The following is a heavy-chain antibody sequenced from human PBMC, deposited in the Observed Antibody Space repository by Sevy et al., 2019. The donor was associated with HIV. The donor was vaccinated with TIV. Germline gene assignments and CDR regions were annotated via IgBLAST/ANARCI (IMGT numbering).Heavy chain of an antibody. Sequence: GGSLRLSCAASGFTFSSYAMHWVRQAPGKGLEWVAVISYDGSNKYYADSVEGRFTISRDNSKNTLYLQMNSLRAEDTAVYYCARGYCGGDCYSRPYYYYGMDVWGQGTTVTVSS. CDR3: ARGYCGGDCYSRPYYYYGMDV. CDR1: GFTFSSYA. D-gene: IGHD2-21*02. CDR2: ISYDGSNK. V-gene: IGHV3-30-3*01. J-gene: IGHJ6*02.